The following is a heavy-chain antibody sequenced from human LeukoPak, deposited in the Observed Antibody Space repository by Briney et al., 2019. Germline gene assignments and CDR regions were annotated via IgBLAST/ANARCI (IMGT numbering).Heavy chain of an antibody. J-gene: IGHJ4*02. CDR3: ARDFNDSSGYYLFGY. D-gene: IGHD3-22*01. Sequence: GASVKVSCKASGYTFTGYYMHWVRQAPGQGLEWMGWINPNSGGTNYAQKFQGRVTMTRDTSISTAYMEPSRLRSDDTAVYYCARDFNDSSGYYLFGYWGQGTLVTVSS. CDR1: GYTFTGYY. CDR2: INPNSGGT. V-gene: IGHV1-2*02.